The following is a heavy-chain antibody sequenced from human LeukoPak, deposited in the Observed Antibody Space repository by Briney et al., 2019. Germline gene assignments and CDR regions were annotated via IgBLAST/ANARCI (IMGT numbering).Heavy chain of an antibody. CDR1: GFTFSSYA. D-gene: IGHD6-19*01. V-gene: IGHV3-30*04. Sequence: LRLSCAASGFTFSSYAMHWVRQAPGKGLEWVAVISYDGSNKYYADSVKGRFTISRDNSKNTLYLQMNSLRAEDTAVYYCARDIVTDGSGWFDFDYWGQGTLVTVSS. CDR3: ARDIVTDGSGWFDFDY. J-gene: IGHJ4*02. CDR2: ISYDGSNK.